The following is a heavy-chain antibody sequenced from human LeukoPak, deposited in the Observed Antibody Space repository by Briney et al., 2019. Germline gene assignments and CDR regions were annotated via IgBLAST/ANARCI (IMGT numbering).Heavy chain of an antibody. CDR2: ISWDGGST. Sequence: GGSLRLSCAASGFTFDDYTMHWVRQAPGKGLEWVSLISWDGGSTYHADSVKGRFTISRYNSKNSLYLQMNSLRTEDTALYYCAKADYYYGMDVWGQGTTVTVSS. CDR1: GFTFDDYT. V-gene: IGHV3-43*01. J-gene: IGHJ6*02. CDR3: AKADYYYGMDV.